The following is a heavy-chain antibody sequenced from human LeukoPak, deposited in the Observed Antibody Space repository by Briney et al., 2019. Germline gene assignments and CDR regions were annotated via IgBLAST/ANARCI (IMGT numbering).Heavy chain of an antibody. D-gene: IGHD6-6*01. CDR2: IIPIFGTA. CDR1: GGTFSSYA. V-gene: IGHV1-69*06. J-gene: IGHJ6*03. CDR3: ATRPIAARAYYYYYYMDV. Sequence: SVKVSCKASGGTFSSYAISWVRQAPGQGLEWMGGIIPIFGTANYAQKFQGRVTITADKSTSTAYMELSSLRSEDTAVYYCATRPIAARAYYYYYYMDVWGKGTTVTVSS.